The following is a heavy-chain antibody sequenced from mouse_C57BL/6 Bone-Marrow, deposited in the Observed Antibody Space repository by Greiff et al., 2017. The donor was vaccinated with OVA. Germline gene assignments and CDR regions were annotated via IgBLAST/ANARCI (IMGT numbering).Heavy chain of an antibody. CDR2: IHPSDSDT. Sequence: VQLQQPGAELVKPGASVKVSCKASGYTFTSYWMNWVKQRPGQGLEWIGRIHPSDSDTIYNQKFKGKATLTGDKSSSTAYMQLSSLTSDDSAVYYCARDYDDDIDYWGQGTTLTVSS. CDR1: GYTFTSYW. V-gene: IGHV1-74*01. CDR3: ARDYDDDIDY. D-gene: IGHD2-4*01. J-gene: IGHJ2*01.